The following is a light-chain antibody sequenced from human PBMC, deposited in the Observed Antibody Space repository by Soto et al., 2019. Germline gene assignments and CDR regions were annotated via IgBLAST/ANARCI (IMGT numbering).Light chain of an antibody. CDR3: QQYHNWPPQYT. Sequence: EIVMTQSPASLSVSPGDGATLSCRASQSVASNVAWYQQKPGQGPRLLIHGASTRAVGVPARFSGSGSGTDFTLTISSLQSEYFAVYYCQQYHNWPPQYTFGQGKKLQIK. J-gene: IGKJ2*01. V-gene: IGKV3-15*01. CDR1: QSVASN. CDR2: GAS.